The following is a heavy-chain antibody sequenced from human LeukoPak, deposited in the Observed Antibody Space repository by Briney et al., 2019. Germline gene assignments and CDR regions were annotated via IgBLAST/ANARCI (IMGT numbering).Heavy chain of an antibody. V-gene: IGHV3-23*01. D-gene: IGHD1-14*01. J-gene: IGHJ4*02. CDR2: ISGSGGST. Sequence: PGGSLTLLCAPSGLTFSSYAMSWVRHAPGKGVECVSAISGSGGSTYYADSVKGRFTISRDNSKNTLYLQKNSLRAEDTAVYYCAKLTQSSAANQDYWGQGTLVTVSS. CDR1: GLTFSSYA. CDR3: AKLTQSSAANQDY.